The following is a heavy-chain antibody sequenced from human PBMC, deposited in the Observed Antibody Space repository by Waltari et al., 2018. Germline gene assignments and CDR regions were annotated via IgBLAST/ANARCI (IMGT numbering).Heavy chain of an antibody. CDR1: GYSFAKYW. Sequence: EVQLEQSGAEVKKPGESLKIPWNGSGYSFAKYWIGWVRQMPGKGLEWMGVIYPGDSNTKDSLSFQGQVTISADTSISTAYLQWSSLKASDTAIYFCARQNIHSYGYGYFDFWGQGTLVTVSS. CDR2: IYPGDSNT. J-gene: IGHJ4*02. D-gene: IGHD5-18*01. V-gene: IGHV5-51*01. CDR3: ARQNIHSYGYGYFDF.